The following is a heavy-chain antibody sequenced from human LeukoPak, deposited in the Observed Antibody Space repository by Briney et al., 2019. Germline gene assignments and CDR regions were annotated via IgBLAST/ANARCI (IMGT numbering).Heavy chain of an antibody. D-gene: IGHD3-22*01. CDR3: ARGDYYDSSGYYSDYYYGMDV. J-gene: IGHJ6*02. CDR1: GYTFTSYY. Sequence: ASVKVSCKASGYTFTSYYMHWVRQAPGQGLEWMGIINPSGGSTSYAQRFQGRVTMTRDTSTSTVYMELSSLRSEDTAVYYCARGDYYDSSGYYSDYYYGMDVWGQGTTVTVSS. CDR2: INPSGGST. V-gene: IGHV1-46*01.